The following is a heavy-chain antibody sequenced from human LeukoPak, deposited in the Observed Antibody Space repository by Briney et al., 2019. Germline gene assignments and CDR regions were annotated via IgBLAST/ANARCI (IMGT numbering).Heavy chain of an antibody. V-gene: IGHV3-30-3*01. Sequence: GGSLRLSCAASGFTFSSYAMHWVRQAPGKGLEWVAVISYDGSNKYYADCVKGRFTISRDNSKNPLYLQMNSLRAEDTAVYYCAREGRITIFGVVIATTSHYGMDVWGQGTTVTVSS. CDR3: AREGRITIFGVVIATTSHYGMDV. CDR2: ISYDGSNK. D-gene: IGHD3-3*01. J-gene: IGHJ6*02. CDR1: GFTFSSYA.